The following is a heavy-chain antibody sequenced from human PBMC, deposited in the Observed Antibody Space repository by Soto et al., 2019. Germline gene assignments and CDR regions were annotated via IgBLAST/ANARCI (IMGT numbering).Heavy chain of an antibody. V-gene: IGHV3-23*01. CDR2: ISGSGAPA. J-gene: IGHJ5*01. CDR3: ARGGERLVIGS. D-gene: IGHD1-1*01. Sequence: EVQLLESGGGLVQPGGSLRLSCTGSGFTFSSHGMSWVRQAPGKGLEWVSGISGSGAPAYYADSVKGRFTISRDNYKNTVYLQMTRLRAADTAGYYCARGGERLVIGSGGQGTLVPVSS. CDR1: GFTFSSHG.